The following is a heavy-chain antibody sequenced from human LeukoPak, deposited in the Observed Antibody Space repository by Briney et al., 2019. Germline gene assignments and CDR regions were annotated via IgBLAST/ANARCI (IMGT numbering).Heavy chain of an antibody. Sequence: SVKVSCKASGGTFSSYAISWVRQAPGQGLEWMGGIIPIFGTANYAQKFQGRVTITTDESTSTAYMELSSLRSEDTAVYYCARRAGYNSYYFDYWGQGTLVTVSS. V-gene: IGHV1-69*05. J-gene: IGHJ4*02. CDR2: IIPIFGTA. D-gene: IGHD5-24*01. CDR1: GGTFSSYA. CDR3: ARRAGYNSYYFDY.